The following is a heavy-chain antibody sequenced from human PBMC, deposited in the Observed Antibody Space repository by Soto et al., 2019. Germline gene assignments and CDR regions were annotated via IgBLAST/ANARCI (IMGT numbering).Heavy chain of an antibody. V-gene: IGHV3-33*01. Sequence: QVQLVESGGGVVQPGRSLRLSCAASGFTFSSYGMHWVRQAPGKGLEGVAGIWYDGSNKYYAASVKGRFTISRDNSKNTLYLQMNSLRAEDTAVYYCARGSYGDYGYYFDYWGQGTLVTVSS. CDR3: ARGSYGDYGYYFDY. CDR1: GFTFSSYG. D-gene: IGHD4-17*01. CDR2: IWYDGSNK. J-gene: IGHJ4*02.